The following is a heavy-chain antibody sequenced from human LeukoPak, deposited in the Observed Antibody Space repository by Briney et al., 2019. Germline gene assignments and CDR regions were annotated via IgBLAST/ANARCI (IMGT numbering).Heavy chain of an antibody. CDR2: ISGSGGST. V-gene: IGHV3-23*01. D-gene: IGHD5-18*01. Sequence: GGSLRLSCAASGFTFSSYAMSWVCQAPGKGVEWVSAISGSGGSTYYADSVKGRFTISRDNSKNTLYLQMNSLRAEDTAVYYCAKDTAMVDYYFDYWGQGTLVTVSS. CDR1: GFTFSSYA. CDR3: AKDTAMVDYYFDY. J-gene: IGHJ4*02.